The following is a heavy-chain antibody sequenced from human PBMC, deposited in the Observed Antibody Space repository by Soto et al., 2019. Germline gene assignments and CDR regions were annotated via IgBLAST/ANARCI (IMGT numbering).Heavy chain of an antibody. D-gene: IGHD3-10*01. CDR3: ARAGTTMVRGVISGWFDP. J-gene: IGHJ5*02. Sequence: SETLSLTCSVSGGSISSYYWSWIRQPPGKGLEWIGYIYYSGSTNYNPSLKSRVTISVDTSKNQFSLKLSSVTAADTAVYYCARAGTTMVRGVISGWFDPWGQGTLVTSPQ. CDR1: GGSISSYY. CDR2: IYYSGST. V-gene: IGHV4-59*01.